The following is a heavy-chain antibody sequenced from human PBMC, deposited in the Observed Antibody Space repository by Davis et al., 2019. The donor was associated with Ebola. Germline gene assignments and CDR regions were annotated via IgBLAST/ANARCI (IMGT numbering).Heavy chain of an antibody. CDR1: GYTFTNYG. CDR2: ISAYNGNT. CDR3: AREGHIVLVPAAMVGYYGMDV. Sequence: ASVKVSCKASGYTFTNYGITWVRQAPGQGLEWMGWISAYNGNTNYAQKLQGRVTMTTDTSTSTAYMELRSLRSDDTAVYYCAREGHIVLVPAAMVGYYGMDVWGQGTTVTVSS. J-gene: IGHJ6*02. D-gene: IGHD2-2*01. V-gene: IGHV1-18*04.